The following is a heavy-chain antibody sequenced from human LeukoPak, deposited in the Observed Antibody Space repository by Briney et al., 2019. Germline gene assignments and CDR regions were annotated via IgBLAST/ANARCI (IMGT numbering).Heavy chain of an antibody. J-gene: IGHJ5*02. CDR2: ISWNSGSI. CDR3: AKSSGGSGSGWFDP. CDR1: GFTFTSHA. Sequence: GGSLRLSCATSGFTFTSHAMTWVRQAPGKGLEWVSGISWNSGSIGYADSVKGRFTISRDNAKNSLYLQMNSLRAEDTALYYCAKSSGGSGSGWFDPWGQGTLVTVSS. V-gene: IGHV3-9*01. D-gene: IGHD3-10*01.